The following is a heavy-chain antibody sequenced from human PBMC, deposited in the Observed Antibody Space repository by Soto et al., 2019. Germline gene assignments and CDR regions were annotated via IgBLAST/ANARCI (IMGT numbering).Heavy chain of an antibody. D-gene: IGHD4-17*01. V-gene: IGHV4-34*01. CDR3: ARAPLYGDYAFDY. CDR2: INHSGST. J-gene: IGHJ4*02. Sequence: TSETLSLTCAVYGGSFSGYYWSWIRQPPGKGLEWIGEINHSGSTNYNPSLKSRVTISVDTSKNQFSLKLSSVTAADTAVYYCARAPLYGDYAFDYWGQGTLVTVSS. CDR1: GGSFSGYY.